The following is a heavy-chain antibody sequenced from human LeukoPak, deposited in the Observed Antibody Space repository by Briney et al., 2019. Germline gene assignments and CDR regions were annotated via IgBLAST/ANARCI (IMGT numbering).Heavy chain of an antibody. CDR1: GGSISRNYYY. CDR3: ASQIGDYFDSGGSESNL. Sequence: SETLSLTCTVSGGSISRNYYYWGWIRQPPGKGLEWIGCIYYTGTTYYNPSLKSRVTISIDRSKNQFSLNLNSMTAADTAVYYCASQIGDYFDSGGSESNLWGQGTLVAVSS. J-gene: IGHJ5*02. CDR2: IYYTGTT. D-gene: IGHD3-22*01. V-gene: IGHV4-39*01.